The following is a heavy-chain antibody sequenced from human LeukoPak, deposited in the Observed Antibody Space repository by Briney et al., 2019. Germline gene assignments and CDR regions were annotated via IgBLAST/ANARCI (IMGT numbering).Heavy chain of an antibody. J-gene: IGHJ6*04. V-gene: IGHV4-34*01. Sequence: SETLSLTCAVYGGSFSGYYWSWIRQPPGKGLEWIGEINHSGSTNYNPSLKSRVTISVDTSKNQFSLKLSSVTAADTAVYYRARGYGVVVPAAMVNYGMDVWGKGTTVTVSS. CDR2: INHSGST. CDR3: ARGYGVVVPAAMVNYGMDV. CDR1: GGSFSGYY. D-gene: IGHD2-2*01.